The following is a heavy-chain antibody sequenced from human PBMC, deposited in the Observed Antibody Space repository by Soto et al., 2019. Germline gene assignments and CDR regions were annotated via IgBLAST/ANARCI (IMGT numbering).Heavy chain of an antibody. D-gene: IGHD2-21*02. CDR2: MSHSGGT. CDR3: ARVERGTATAVVDAFDI. V-gene: IGHV4-34*01. Sequence: QVQLQQWGAGLLKPSETLSLTCAVFGGSVNSGNYYWSWIRQPPGKGLEWIGEMSHSGGTHFNPYLKSRVTISVDTAKKQGSLRRSSVTAADTALYYCARVERGTATAVVDAFDIWGPGTMVTGSS. CDR1: GGSVNSGNYY. J-gene: IGHJ3*02.